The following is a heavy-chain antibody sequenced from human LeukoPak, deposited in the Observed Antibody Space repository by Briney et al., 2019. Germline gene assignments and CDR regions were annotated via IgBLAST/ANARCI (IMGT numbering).Heavy chain of an antibody. CDR2: IYYSGST. V-gene: IGHV4-30-4*08. D-gene: IGHD4-17*01. J-gene: IGHJ4*02. CDR1: GFTLSSYSMN. Sequence: LRLSCAASGFTLSSYSMNWVRQPPGKGLEWIGYIYYSGSTYYNPSLKSRVTISVDTSKNQLSLKLSSVTAADTAVYYCARDPGDRFDYWGQGTLVTVSS. CDR3: ARDPGDRFDY.